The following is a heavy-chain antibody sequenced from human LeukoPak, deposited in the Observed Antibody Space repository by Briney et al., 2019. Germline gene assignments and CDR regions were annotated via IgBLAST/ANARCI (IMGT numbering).Heavy chain of an antibody. Sequence: GGSLRLSCAASGFTFSNYGMHWVRQAPGKGLEWVAFIRYDGSNTYYADSVKGRFTISRDNSKNTVNLQMKSLRPEDTAIYFCAKGETLVDYWGQGTLVTVSS. CDR2: IRYDGSNT. J-gene: IGHJ4*02. D-gene: IGHD2-21*01. CDR3: AKGETLVDY. V-gene: IGHV3-30*02. CDR1: GFTFSNYG.